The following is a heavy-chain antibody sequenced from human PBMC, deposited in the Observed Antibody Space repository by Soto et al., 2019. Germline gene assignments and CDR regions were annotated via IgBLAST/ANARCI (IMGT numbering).Heavy chain of an antibody. J-gene: IGHJ2*01. CDR3: ARGSLRGRNWYLDL. CDR2: TYYRSKWYN. D-gene: IGHD3-16*01. Sequence: PSQTLSLTCAISGDSVSKNSATWNWIRQSPARGLEWLGRTYYRSKWYNDYAVSVKSRITINPDTSKNQFSLQLNSVTPEDTAVYYCARGSLRGRNWYLDLWGHGTLVTVSS. CDR1: GDSVSKNSAT. V-gene: IGHV6-1*01.